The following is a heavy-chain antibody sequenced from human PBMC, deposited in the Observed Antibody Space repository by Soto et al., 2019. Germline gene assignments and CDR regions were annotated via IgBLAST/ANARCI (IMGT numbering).Heavy chain of an antibody. CDR3: ARDQGTVGAATTMVY. V-gene: IGHV3-74*01. J-gene: IGHJ4*02. D-gene: IGHD4-17*01. CDR1: GFTFSNSW. CDR2: INGDGTTT. Sequence: EVQLVESGGGLVQPGGSLRLSCAASGFTFSNSWMHWVRQTPGKGLVWVSRINGDGTTTNYADSVKGRFAISRDNAQNTLYLQMNSLRAEDTAVYYSARDQGTVGAATTMVYWRQGSLVTVSS.